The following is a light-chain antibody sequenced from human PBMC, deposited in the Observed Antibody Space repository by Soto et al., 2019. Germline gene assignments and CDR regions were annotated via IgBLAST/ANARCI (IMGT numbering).Light chain of an antibody. Sequence: IQLTQSPSSLSASVGDRVSITCRASQDIKTYLAWYQQKQGKAPKLLISGTFTLQSGVPSRFNGSGSGTDFTLTISRLQPEDFAVYYCQHRSSWPGAFGPGTKVDIK. CDR1: QDIKTY. CDR3: QHRSSWPGA. V-gene: IGKV1-9*01. J-gene: IGKJ3*01. CDR2: GTF.